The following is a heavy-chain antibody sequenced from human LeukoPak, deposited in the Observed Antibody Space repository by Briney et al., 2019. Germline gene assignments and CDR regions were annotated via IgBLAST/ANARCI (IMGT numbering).Heavy chain of an antibody. Sequence: GESLKISYKGSGYSFTNYWIGWVRQMPGKGLEWMGIIYPGDSDTRYGPSFQGQVTISADKSISTAYLQWSSLKASDTAMYYCARPDYYDSSGYSRYWGQGTLVTVSS. V-gene: IGHV5-51*01. CDR3: ARPDYYDSSGYSRY. J-gene: IGHJ4*02. CDR2: IYPGDSDT. D-gene: IGHD3-22*01. CDR1: GYSFTNYW.